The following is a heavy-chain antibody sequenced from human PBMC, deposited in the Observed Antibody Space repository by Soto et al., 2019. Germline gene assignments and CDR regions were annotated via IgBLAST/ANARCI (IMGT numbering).Heavy chain of an antibody. CDR3: ARGGSLYWYFDL. V-gene: IGHV1-3*01. CDR2: INAGNGNT. D-gene: IGHD1-26*01. CDR1: GYTFTSYA. Sequence: QVQLVQSGAEVKQPGASVKVSCKASGYTFTSYAMHWVRQAPGQRLEWMGWINAGNGNTKYSQKFQGRVTITRDTSASTAYRELSSLRSEDTAVYYCARGGSLYWYFDLWGRGTLVTVSS. J-gene: IGHJ2*01.